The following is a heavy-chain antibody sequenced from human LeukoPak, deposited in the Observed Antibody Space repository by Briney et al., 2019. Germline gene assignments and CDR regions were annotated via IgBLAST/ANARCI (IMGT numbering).Heavy chain of an antibody. J-gene: IGHJ6*03. CDR1: GYTFTSYD. CDR2: MNPNSGNT. V-gene: IGHV1-8*03. CDR3: ARGLPYDSSGYYHYYYYYMDV. Sequence: ASVKVSCKASGYTFTSYDINWVRQATGQGLEWMGWMNPNSGNTGYAQKFQGRVTITRNTSISTAYMELSSLRSEDTAVYYCARGLPYDSSGYYHYYYYYMDVWGKRTTVTVSS. D-gene: IGHD3-22*01.